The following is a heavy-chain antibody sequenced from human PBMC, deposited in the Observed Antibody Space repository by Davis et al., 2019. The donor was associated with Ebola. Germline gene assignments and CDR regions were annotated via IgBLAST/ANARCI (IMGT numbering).Heavy chain of an antibody. CDR3: ARRVVTMVRGVIITFDYFDY. CDR1: AGSISSSSYY. V-gene: IGHV4-39*01. D-gene: IGHD3-10*01. Sequence: GSLRLSCLVSAGSISSSSYYWGWLRQPPGKGLEWIGSIYYSGRTYYNPSLKSRVTISVDTSKNQFSLKLSSVTAADTAVYYCARRVVTMVRGVIITFDYFDYWGQGTLVTVSS. J-gene: IGHJ4*02. CDR2: IYYSGRT.